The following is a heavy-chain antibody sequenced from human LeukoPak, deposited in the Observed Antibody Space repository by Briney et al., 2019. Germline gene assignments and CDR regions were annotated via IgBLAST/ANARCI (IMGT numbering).Heavy chain of an antibody. J-gene: IGHJ4*02. CDR2: ISTADDYT. CDR1: GYNFTTYG. Sequence: APVKVSCRDSGYNFTTYGISWVRQAPGQGLEWMGWISTADDYTKYSRRFQGRVTITTDRSTTTVFLDLRNLRSDDTAVYFCVRDSASRVGKPFDFWGQGTLVTVSS. CDR3: VRDSASRVGKPFDF. D-gene: IGHD1-26*01. V-gene: IGHV1-18*01.